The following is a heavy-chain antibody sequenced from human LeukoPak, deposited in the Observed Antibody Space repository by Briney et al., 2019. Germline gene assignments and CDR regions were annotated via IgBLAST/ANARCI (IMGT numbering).Heavy chain of an antibody. CDR2: IYYSGST. D-gene: IGHD1-1*01. Sequence: SETLSLTCTVAGGSISSYYWSWIRQPPGKGLGWIGYIYYSGSTNYNPSLKSRVTISVDTSKKQFSLKLSSVTAAYTAVYYCARVPGRRSSYYYSYVDVWGKGTTVTVSS. V-gene: IGHV4-59*01. CDR3: ARVPGRRSSYYYSYVDV. J-gene: IGHJ6*03. CDR1: GGSISSYY.